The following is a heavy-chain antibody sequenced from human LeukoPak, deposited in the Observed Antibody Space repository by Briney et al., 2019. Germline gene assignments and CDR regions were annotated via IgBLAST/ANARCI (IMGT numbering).Heavy chain of an antibody. CDR3: VSGSDTFDP. V-gene: IGHV4-34*01. J-gene: IGHJ5*02. Sequence: SETLSLTCAVYGGSFSGYYWSWIRQPPGKGLEWIGEINHSGSTNYNPSLKSRVTISVDTSKNQFSLKLSSVTAADTAVYYCVSGSDTFDPWGQGTLVTVSS. CDR2: INHSGST. CDR1: GGSFSGYY.